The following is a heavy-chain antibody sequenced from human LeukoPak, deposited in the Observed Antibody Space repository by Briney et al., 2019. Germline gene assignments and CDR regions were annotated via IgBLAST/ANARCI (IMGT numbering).Heavy chain of an antibody. CDR3: ARGVWFGELLYPSDAFDI. D-gene: IGHD3-10*01. CDR2: IGTAGDT. J-gene: IGHJ3*02. V-gene: IGHV3-13*04. CDR1: GFTFSSYD. Sequence: GGSLRLSCAASGFTFSSYDMHWVRQATGKGLEWVSAIGTAGDTYYPGSVKGRFTISREIAKNSLYLQMNSLRAGDTAVYYCARGVWFGELLYPSDAFDIWGQGTMVTVSS.